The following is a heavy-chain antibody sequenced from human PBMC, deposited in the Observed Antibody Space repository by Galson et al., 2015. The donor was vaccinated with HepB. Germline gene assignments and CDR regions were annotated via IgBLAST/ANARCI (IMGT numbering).Heavy chain of an antibody. V-gene: IGHV3-21*01. D-gene: IGHD1-14*01. CDR1: GFTFSSYS. Sequence: SLRLSCAASGFTFSSYSMNWVRQAPGKGLEWVSSISSSSGYIYYADSVKGRFTISRDNAKNSLYLQMNSLRAEDTAVYYCASEVSAPAFDYWGQGTLVTVSS. CDR2: ISSSSGYI. CDR3: ASEVSAPAFDY. J-gene: IGHJ4*02.